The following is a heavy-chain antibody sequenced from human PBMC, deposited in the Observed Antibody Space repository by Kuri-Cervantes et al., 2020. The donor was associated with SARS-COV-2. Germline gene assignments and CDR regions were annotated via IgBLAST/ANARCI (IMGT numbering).Heavy chain of an antibody. CDR1: GFTFSSYG. CDR3: AKDAGIAAAGTRYYYYYYMDV. D-gene: IGHD6-13*01. Sequence: GESLRLSCAASGFTFSSYGMHWVRQAPGKGLEWVAFIRYDGSNKYYADSVKGRFTISRDNSKNTLYLQMNSLRAEDTAVYYCAKDAGIAAAGTRYYYYYYMDVWGKGTTVTVSS. V-gene: IGHV3-30*02. J-gene: IGHJ6*03. CDR2: IRYDGSNK.